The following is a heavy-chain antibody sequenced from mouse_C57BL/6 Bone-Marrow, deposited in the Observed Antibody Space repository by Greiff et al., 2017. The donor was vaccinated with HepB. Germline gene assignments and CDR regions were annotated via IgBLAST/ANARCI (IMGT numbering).Heavy chain of an antibody. Sequence: VQLQQPGAELVKPGASVKMSCKASGYTFTSYWITWVKQRPGQGLEWIGDIYPGSGSTNYNEKFKSKATLTVDTSSSPAYMQLSSLTAEDSAVYDCSRSGNCDWFAYWGQGTLVTVSA. J-gene: IGHJ3*01. CDR1: GYTFTSYW. V-gene: IGHV1-55*01. CDR2: IYPGSGST. CDR3: SRSGNCDWFAY.